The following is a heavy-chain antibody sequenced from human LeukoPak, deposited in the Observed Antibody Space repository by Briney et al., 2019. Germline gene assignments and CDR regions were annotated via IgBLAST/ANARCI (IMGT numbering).Heavy chain of an antibody. J-gene: IGHJ5*02. CDR3: VRANYYNSGRYYQGFDP. CDR2: KSSKTTTI. Sequence: GGSLRLSCAASGFSLSTYSMNWVRQAPGKGLEWVSYKSSKTTTIYYADSVKGRFTISRDNAKNSLYLQMNNLRDEDTAVYYCVRANYYNSGRYYQGFDPWGQGTLVTVSS. D-gene: IGHD3-10*01. V-gene: IGHV3-48*02. CDR1: GFSLSTYS.